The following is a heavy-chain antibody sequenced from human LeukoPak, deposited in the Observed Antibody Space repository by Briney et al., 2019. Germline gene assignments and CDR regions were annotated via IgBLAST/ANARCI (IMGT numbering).Heavy chain of an antibody. J-gene: IGHJ4*02. V-gene: IGHV3-23*01. Sequence: PGGSLRLSCAASGFTFSSYAMSWVRQAPGKGLEGVSAISGSGGSTYYTDSVKGRFTISRDNSKNTLYLQMNSLRAEDTAVYFCAAYSSSWYTDYWGQGALVTVSS. CDR3: AAYSSSWYTDY. D-gene: IGHD6-13*01. CDR2: ISGSGGST. CDR1: GFTFSSYA.